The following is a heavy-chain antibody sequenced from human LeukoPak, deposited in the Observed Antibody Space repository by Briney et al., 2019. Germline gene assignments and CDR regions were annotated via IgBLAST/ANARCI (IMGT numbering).Heavy chain of an antibody. CDR3: ARDEGGYYGSGSYRYYYYYMDV. D-gene: IGHD3-10*01. CDR2: IKQDGSEK. CDR1: GFTFSSYW. J-gene: IGHJ6*03. Sequence: GGPLRLSCAASGFTFSSYWMSWVRQAPGKGLEWVANIKQDGSEKYYVDSVKGRFTISRDNAKNSLYLQMNSLRAEDTAVYYCARDEGGYYGSGSYRYYYYYMDVWGKGTTVTVSS. V-gene: IGHV3-7*01.